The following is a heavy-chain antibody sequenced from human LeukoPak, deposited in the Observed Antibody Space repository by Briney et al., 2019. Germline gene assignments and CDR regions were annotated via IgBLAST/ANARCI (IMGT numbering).Heavy chain of an antibody. D-gene: IGHD5-18*01. CDR1: GGSFSGCY. J-gene: IGHJ4*02. CDR2: INHSGST. CDR3: ARGRSYGYSVRYFDY. Sequence: SETLSLTCAVYGGSFSGCYWSWIRQPPGKGLEWIGEINHSGSTNYDPSLKSRVTISVDTSKNQFSLKLSSVTAADTAVYYCARGRSYGYSVRYFDYWGQGTLVTVSS. V-gene: IGHV4-34*01.